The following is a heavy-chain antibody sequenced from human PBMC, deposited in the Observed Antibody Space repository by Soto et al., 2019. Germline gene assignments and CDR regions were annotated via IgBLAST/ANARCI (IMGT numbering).Heavy chain of an antibody. CDR3: ARSSSSSGP. D-gene: IGHD6-6*01. CDR1: GFTFSSYA. V-gene: IGHV3-23*01. CDR2: ISDSGSNT. Sequence: EVQLLESGGSLVQPGGSLRLSCAASGFTFSSYAMSWVRQGPGKGLEWVSAISDSGSNTYYADSVKGRFTISRDNSKNPLYLQMNSLRDEDTAIYYCARSSSSSGPWGQGTLVSVSS. J-gene: IGHJ4*02.